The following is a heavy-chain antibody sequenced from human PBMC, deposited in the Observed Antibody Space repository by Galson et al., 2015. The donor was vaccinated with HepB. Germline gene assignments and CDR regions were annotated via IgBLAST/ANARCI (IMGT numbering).Heavy chain of an antibody. Sequence: SLRLSCAASGFNFKQYWMHWVRQAPGMGLEWVAKIREDGSETYYLDSVKGRFTISRDNVKNSLALHMNSLRGEDTAVYFCTRGLEDGNDFFRGWLNGTDFFDPWGQGTLLIVSS. D-gene: IGHD5-12*01. CDR2: IREDGSET. CDR3: TRGLEDGNDFFRGWLNGTDFFDP. J-gene: IGHJ5*02. CDR1: GFNFKQYW. V-gene: IGHV3-7*01.